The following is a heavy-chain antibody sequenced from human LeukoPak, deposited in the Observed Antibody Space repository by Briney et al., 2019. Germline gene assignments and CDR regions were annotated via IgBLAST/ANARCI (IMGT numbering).Heavy chain of an antibody. V-gene: IGHV1-8*01. CDR1: GYTFTSYD. D-gene: IGHD3-10*01. Sequence: GASVKVSCKASGYTFTSYDINWVRQATGQGLEWMGWMNPNSGNTGHAQKFRGRVTMTRNTSISTAYMELSSLRSEDTAVYYCARGRRYYGSGDYYFDYWGQGTLVTVSS. CDR3: ARGRRYYGSGDYYFDY. J-gene: IGHJ4*02. CDR2: MNPNSGNT.